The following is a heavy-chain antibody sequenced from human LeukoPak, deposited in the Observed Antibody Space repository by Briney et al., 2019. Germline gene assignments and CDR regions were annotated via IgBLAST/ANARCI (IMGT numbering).Heavy chain of an antibody. CDR3: AKGVYQYYGSGSYTLDF. J-gene: IGHJ4*02. D-gene: IGHD3-10*01. V-gene: IGHV3-23*01. CDR1: GFTFRLHA. Sequence: GGSLRLSCVASGFTFRLHAMAWVRQAPGKGLELVSALSGSGTGTYYSDSVKGRFTISRDNSNNTLYLQMNSLRAEDTAVYFCAKGVYQYYGSGSYTLDFWGQGTQVTVSS. CDR2: LSGSGTGT.